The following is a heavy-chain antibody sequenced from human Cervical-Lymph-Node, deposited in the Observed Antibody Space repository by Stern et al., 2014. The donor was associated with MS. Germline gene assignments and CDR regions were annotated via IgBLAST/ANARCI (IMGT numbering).Heavy chain of an antibody. J-gene: IGHJ4*02. CDR2: MNSDCSRT. D-gene: IGHD6-6*01. CDR1: GITLSSYW. V-gene: IGHV3-74*01. Sequence: EVQLVESGGGLVQPGGSLRLSCAASGITLSSYWMHWVRQAPGTGLGWVSRMNSDCSRTSYVDSVKGRFTISRANAKNTLYLQMNSLRAEDTAAYYCARSVGSSSDYFDYLCQGTLVTVSS. CDR3: ARSVGSSSDYFDY.